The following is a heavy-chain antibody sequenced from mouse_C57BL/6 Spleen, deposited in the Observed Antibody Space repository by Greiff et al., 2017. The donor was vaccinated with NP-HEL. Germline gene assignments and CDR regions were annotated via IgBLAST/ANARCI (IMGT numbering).Heavy chain of an antibody. D-gene: IGHD4-1*01. Sequence: EVQLQQSGPVLVKPGASVKMSCKASGYTFTDYYMNWVKQSHGKSLEWIGVINPYNGGTSYNQKFKGKATLTVDKSSSTAYMELNSLTSEDSAVYYCAARQNWAVDYWGQGTTLTVSS. CDR3: AARQNWAVDY. CDR2: INPYNGGT. V-gene: IGHV1-19*01. CDR1: GYTFTDYY. J-gene: IGHJ2*01.